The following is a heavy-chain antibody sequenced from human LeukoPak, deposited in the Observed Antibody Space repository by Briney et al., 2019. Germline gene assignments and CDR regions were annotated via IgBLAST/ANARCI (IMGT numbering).Heavy chain of an antibody. Sequence: GGSLRLSFAVSGFTFSSYWMTWVRQAPGKGLEWVANIKQDGSEKYYVASVKGRFTISRDNAKNSLYLQMNTLRAEDTAVYYCARYYDSSGYHPAFSNWGQGTLVTVSS. D-gene: IGHD3-22*01. CDR2: IKQDGSEK. J-gene: IGHJ4*02. V-gene: IGHV3-7*01. CDR3: ARYYDSSGYHPAFSN. CDR1: GFTFSSYW.